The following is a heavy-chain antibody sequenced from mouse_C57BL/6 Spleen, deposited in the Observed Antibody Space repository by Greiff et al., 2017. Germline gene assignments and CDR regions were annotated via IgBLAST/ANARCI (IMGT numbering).Heavy chain of an antibody. CDR3: VSYTWFAY. CDR2: IRSKSNNYAT. CDR1: GFSFNTYA. V-gene: IGHV10-1*01. Sequence: EAGGGLVQPKGSLKLSCAASGFSFNTYAMNWVRQAPGKGLEWVARIRSKSNNYATYYADSVKDRFTISRDDSESMLYLQMNNLKTEDTAMYYCVSYTWFAYWGQGTLVTVSA. J-gene: IGHJ3*01.